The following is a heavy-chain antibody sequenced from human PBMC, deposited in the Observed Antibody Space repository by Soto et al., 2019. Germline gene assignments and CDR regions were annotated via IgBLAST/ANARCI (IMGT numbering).Heavy chain of an antibody. CDR2: IKPSSGGT. CDR1: GNTFSDHF. CDR3: ARDRRGLATVDGMAA. Sequence: ASVKVSCKVSGNTFSDHFLHWVRQAPGQGPEWMGWIKPSSGGTHYAQKFKGRVTFTSDASITTAYMELNSLTSDDAAVYFCARDRRGLATVDGMAAWGQGTTVTVSS. D-gene: IGHD3-16*01. V-gene: IGHV1-2*02. J-gene: IGHJ6*02.